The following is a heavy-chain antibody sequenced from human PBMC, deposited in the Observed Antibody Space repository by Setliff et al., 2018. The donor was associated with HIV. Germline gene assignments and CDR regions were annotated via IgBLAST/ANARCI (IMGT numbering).Heavy chain of an antibody. D-gene: IGHD3-10*01. CDR2: MYYRGTT. Sequence: SETLSLTCTVSGGSIVSSSYYWGWIRQPPGKGLEWIGTMYYRGTTYNNPSPKSRVTLSADTSKNQFSLNLNSVTATDTAVYYCARQGLTMNRGVPAPILYYFDYWGPGILVTVSS. J-gene: IGHJ4*02. CDR3: ARQGLTMNRGVPAPILYYFDY. V-gene: IGHV4-39*01. CDR1: GGSIVSSSYY.